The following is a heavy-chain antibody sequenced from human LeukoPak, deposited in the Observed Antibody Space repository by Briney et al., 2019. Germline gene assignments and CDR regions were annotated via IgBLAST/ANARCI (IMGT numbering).Heavy chain of an antibody. CDR2: IYTSGST. D-gene: IGHD2-15*01. CDR1: GGSISSYY. Sequence: SETLSLTCTVSGGSISSYYWSWIRQPAGKGLEWIGRIYTSGSTNYNPSLKSRVTMSVDTSKNQFSLKLSSVTAADTAVYYCAREGPRGPIASDAFGIWGQGTMVTVSS. V-gene: IGHV4-4*07. CDR3: AREGPRGPIASDAFGI. J-gene: IGHJ3*02.